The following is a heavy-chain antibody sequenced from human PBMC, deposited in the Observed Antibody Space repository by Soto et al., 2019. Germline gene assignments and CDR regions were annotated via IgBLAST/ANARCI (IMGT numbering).Heavy chain of an antibody. CDR3: AKDRTGYYYYGMDV. D-gene: IGHD2-2*01. CDR1: GFTFSRYG. CDR2: ISYDGSNK. J-gene: IGHJ6*02. V-gene: IGHV3-30*18. Sequence: RLSCAASGFTFSRYGMHWVRQAPGKGLEWVAVISYDGSNKYYADSVKGRFTISRDNSQNTLYLQMNSLRAEDTAVYYCAKDRTGYYYYGMDVWGQGTTVTVSS.